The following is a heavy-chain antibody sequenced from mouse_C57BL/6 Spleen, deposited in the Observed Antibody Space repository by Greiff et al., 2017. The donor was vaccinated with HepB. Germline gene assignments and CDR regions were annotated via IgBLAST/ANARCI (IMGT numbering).Heavy chain of an antibody. Sequence: VQLQQSGAELVRPGASVTLSCKASGYTFTDYEMHWVKQTPVHGLEWIGAIDPETGGTAYNQKFKGKAILTADESSSTAYMELRSLTSEDSAVYYCTGIITTVVARYFDYWGQGTTLTVSS. CDR2: IDPETGGT. CDR1: GYTFTDYE. CDR3: TGIITTVVARYFDY. J-gene: IGHJ2*01. V-gene: IGHV1-15*01. D-gene: IGHD1-1*01.